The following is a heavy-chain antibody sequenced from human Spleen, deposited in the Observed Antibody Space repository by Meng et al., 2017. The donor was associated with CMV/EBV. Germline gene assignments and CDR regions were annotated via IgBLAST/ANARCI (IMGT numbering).Heavy chain of an antibody. V-gene: IGHV1-69*05. J-gene: IGHJ4*02. CDR1: GGTCSRYA. CDR3: ARVGWSGLLDV. Sequence: SCKASGGTCSRYAISWVRQAPGQGLEWMGGIIPIFGTANYAQKFQGRVTITTDESTSTAYMELSSLRSEDTAVYYCARVGWSGLLDVWGQGTLVTVSS. CDR2: IIPIFGTA. D-gene: IGHD3-3*01.